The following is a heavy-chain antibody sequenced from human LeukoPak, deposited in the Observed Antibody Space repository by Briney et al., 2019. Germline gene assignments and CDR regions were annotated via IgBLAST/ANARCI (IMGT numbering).Heavy chain of an antibody. Sequence: SSETLSLTCTVSGGSISTYYWSWIRQPPGKGLEWIGYISKSGSTKYNPSLKSRVTISKHTSKNQFSLKLSSVTAADTAVYYCARIQPLWFGELLYYWYFDLWGRGTPVTVSS. CDR2: ISKSGST. CDR3: ARIQPLWFGELLYYWYFDL. J-gene: IGHJ2*01. CDR1: GGSISTYY. V-gene: IGHV4-59*12. D-gene: IGHD3-10*01.